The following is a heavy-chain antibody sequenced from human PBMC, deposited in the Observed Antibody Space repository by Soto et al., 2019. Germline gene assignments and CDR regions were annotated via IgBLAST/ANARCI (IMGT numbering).Heavy chain of an antibody. CDR2: IYPADSNA. V-gene: IGHV5-51*01. J-gene: IGHJ6*02. CDR1: GYTFTSYW. CDR3: ARPFGMDV. Sequence: PGESLKISCQGSGYTFTSYWIGWVRQMPGEGLEWVAIIYPADSNARYSPSFRGQVTISADKSINTAYLRWSSLKASDSAIYFCARPFGMDVWGQGTTVTVSS.